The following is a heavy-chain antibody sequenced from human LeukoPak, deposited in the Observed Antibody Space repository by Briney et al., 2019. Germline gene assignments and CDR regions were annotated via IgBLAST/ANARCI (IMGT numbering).Heavy chain of an antibody. D-gene: IGHD3-3*01. Sequence: SVKVSCKASGDTFSSYTISWVRQAPGQGLEWMGRIIPILGIANYAQKFQGRVTITADKSTSTAYMELSSLRSEDTAVYYCASSADYDFWSGPYNWFDPWGQGTLVTVSS. CDR1: GDTFSSYT. V-gene: IGHV1-69*02. CDR2: IIPILGIA. CDR3: ASSADYDFWSGPYNWFDP. J-gene: IGHJ5*02.